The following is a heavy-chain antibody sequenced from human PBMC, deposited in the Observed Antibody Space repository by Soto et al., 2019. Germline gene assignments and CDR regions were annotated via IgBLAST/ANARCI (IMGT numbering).Heavy chain of an antibody. CDR2: ISRSGTT. J-gene: IGHJ5*02. Sequence: QVQLQQWGAGLLKPSETLSLSCAVYGGYFNDNYYTWFRQPQGKGLEWIGEISRSGTTKYIPSLKSRASISFATSKTQVSLKVTSVTAADTAVYYCATSLWFGTQVELWGQGALVTVSS. CDR1: GGYFNDNY. V-gene: IGHV4-34*01. CDR3: ATSLWFGTQVEL. D-gene: IGHD3-10*01.